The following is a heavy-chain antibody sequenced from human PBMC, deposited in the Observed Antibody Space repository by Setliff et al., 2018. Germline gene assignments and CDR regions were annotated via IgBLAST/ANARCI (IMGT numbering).Heavy chain of an antibody. CDR2: IIPIFGTA. CDR3: ARLLWSGELSLDY. D-gene: IGHD3-10*01. V-gene: IGHV1-69*05. Sequence: SVKVSCKASGGTFSSYAISWVRQAPGQGLEWMGGIIPIFGTANYAQKFQGRVTLTRDTSASTAYMELSSLRSEDTAVYYCARLLWSGELSLDYWGQGTLVTVSS. J-gene: IGHJ4*02. CDR1: GGTFSSYA.